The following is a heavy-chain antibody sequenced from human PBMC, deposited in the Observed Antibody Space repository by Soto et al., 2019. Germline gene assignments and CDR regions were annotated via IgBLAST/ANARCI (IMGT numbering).Heavy chain of an antibody. D-gene: IGHD3-22*01. CDR1: GGTFSSYT. V-gene: IGHV1-18*01. J-gene: IGHJ4*02. Sequence: ASVKVSCKASGGTFSSYTISWVRQAPGQGLEWMGWINPSDGNRNFAQKFEDRVTMTTATSTNTVFLELRSLKSDDTAIYYCARDRLRGYDRSGFSSRGQGTMVTVSS. CDR3: ARDRLRGYDRSGFSS. CDR2: INPSDGNR.